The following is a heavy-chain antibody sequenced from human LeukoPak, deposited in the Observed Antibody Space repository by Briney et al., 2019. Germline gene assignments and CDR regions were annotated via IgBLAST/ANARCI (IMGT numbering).Heavy chain of an antibody. CDR3: ATNLGIAVAGGAFDL. D-gene: IGHD6-19*01. J-gene: IGHJ3*01. V-gene: IGHV1-24*01. CDR1: SYSLTELS. CDR2: FDPEDGKT. Sequence: GASLKVSCTVSSYSLTELSMHWVRQAPGKGLEWMGGFDPEDGKTIYAQRLQGRVTMTEDTSTDTAYMQLRSLISEDSAVYYCATNLGIAVAGGAFDLWGQGTVVTVSS.